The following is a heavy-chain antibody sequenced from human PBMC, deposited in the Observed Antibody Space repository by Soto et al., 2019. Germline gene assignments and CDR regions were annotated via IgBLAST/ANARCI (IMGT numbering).Heavy chain of an antibody. J-gene: IGHJ6*02. V-gene: IGHV3-23*01. CDR3: AKLGYYSYGMDV. Sequence: EVQLLESGGGLVQPGGSLRLSCAASGFTFSSYAMSWVRQAPGKGLEWVSAISGSGGSTYYVDSVKGRFTISRDNSKNTLDLQMNSLRAEVTAVYYCAKLGYYSYGMDVWCQGTTVTVSS. CDR2: ISGSGGST. D-gene: IGHD3-16*01. CDR1: GFTFSSYA.